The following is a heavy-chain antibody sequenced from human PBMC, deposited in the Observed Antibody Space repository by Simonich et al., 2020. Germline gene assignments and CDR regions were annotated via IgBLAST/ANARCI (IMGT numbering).Heavy chain of an antibody. CDR2: ISSRSSNI. Sequence: EVQLVESGGGLVKPGGSLRLSCAASGFTFSSYCMNWGRQAPGQRLEEVSSISSRSSNIYYAASVTGLFTNSRDNAKNTMYLQMNSLRAEDTAVYYCAREQARGGAFDIWGQGTMVTVSS. V-gene: IGHV3-21*01. D-gene: IGHD3-16*01. CDR3: AREQARGGAFDI. CDR1: GFTFSSYC. J-gene: IGHJ3*02.